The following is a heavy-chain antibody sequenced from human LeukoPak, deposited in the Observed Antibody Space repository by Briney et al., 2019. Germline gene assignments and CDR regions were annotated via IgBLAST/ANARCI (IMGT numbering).Heavy chain of an antibody. V-gene: IGHV4-61*05. D-gene: IGHD3-10*01. Sequence: SETLSLTCTVSVGSIGRSSYYWGWIRQPPGKGLEWIGNIYYSGSTNYNPSLKSRVTISVDTSKNQFSLELSSVTAADTAVYYCARGTQLPTMVRGGTNLYSFDYWGKGTLVTVSP. CDR3: ARGTQLPTMVRGGTNLYSFDY. CDR1: VGSIGRSSYY. J-gene: IGHJ4*02. CDR2: IYYSGST.